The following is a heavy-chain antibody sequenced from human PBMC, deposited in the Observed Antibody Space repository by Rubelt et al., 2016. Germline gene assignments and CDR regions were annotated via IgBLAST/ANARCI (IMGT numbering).Heavy chain of an antibody. CDR1: GGSISSSSYY. CDR2: INHSGST. CDR3: ARARWIVGATGRSFGY. V-gene: IGHV4-39*01. D-gene: IGHD1-26*01. J-gene: IGHJ4*02. Sequence: QLQLQESGPGLVKPSETLSLTCTVSGGSISSSSYYWGWIRQPPGKGLEWIGEINHSGSTNYHPSLKSRVTISVDSAKNQFSLKLSSVTAADTAVYYCARARWIVGATGRSFGYWGQGTLVTVSS.